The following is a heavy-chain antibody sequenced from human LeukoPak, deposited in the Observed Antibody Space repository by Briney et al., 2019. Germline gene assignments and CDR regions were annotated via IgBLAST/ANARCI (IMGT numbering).Heavy chain of an antibody. Sequence: KPSETLSLTCTVSGGSISSSSYYWSWIRQPPGKGLEWIGEINHSGSTYYNPSLKSRVTISVDTSKNQFSLKLSSVTAADTAVYYCARGLPGYSSSWYFTYPFDYWGQGTLVTVSS. J-gene: IGHJ4*02. D-gene: IGHD6-13*01. CDR2: INHSGST. CDR1: GGSISSSSYY. CDR3: ARGLPGYSSSWYFTYPFDY. V-gene: IGHV4-39*07.